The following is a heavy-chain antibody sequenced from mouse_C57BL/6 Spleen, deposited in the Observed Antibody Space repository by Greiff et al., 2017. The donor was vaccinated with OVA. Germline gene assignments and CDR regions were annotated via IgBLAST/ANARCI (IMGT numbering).Heavy chain of an antibody. CDR2: ISSGSSTI. CDR3: ARRWDGYFDY. D-gene: IGHD4-1*01. Sequence: EVQLVESGGGLVKPGGSLKLSCAASGFTFSDYGMHWVRQAPEKGLEWVAYISSGSSTIYYADTVKGRFTISRDNAKNTLFLQLTSLRSEDTAMYYCARRWDGYFDYWGQGTTLTVSS. CDR1: GFTFSDYG. J-gene: IGHJ2*01. V-gene: IGHV5-17*01.